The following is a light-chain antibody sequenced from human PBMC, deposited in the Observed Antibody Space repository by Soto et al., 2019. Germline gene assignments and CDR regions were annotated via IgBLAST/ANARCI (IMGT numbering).Light chain of an antibody. CDR2: DNN. J-gene: IGLJ2*01. CDR1: SSNIGNNY. V-gene: IGLV1-51*01. Sequence: QSVLTQPPSVSAAPGQKVTISCSGSSSNIGNNYVSWYQQLPGTAPKLLIYDNNKRPSGIPDRFSGSKSGTSGTLDITGLQTGDEADYYCATWDYSLTGDVFGGGTKLTVL. CDR3: ATWDYSLTGDV.